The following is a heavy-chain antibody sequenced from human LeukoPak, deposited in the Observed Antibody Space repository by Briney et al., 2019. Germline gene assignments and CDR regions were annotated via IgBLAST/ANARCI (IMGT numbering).Heavy chain of an antibody. CDR2: INPNSGGT. Sequence: ASVKVSCKASGYTFTGYYMHWVRQAPGQGLEWMGWINPNSGGTNYAQKFQGRVTMTRDTSISTAYMELSRLRSDDTAVYYCARERRIAAAGFEYWGQGTQVTVSS. CDR1: GYTFTGYY. CDR3: ARERRIAAAGFEY. D-gene: IGHD6-13*01. V-gene: IGHV1-2*02. J-gene: IGHJ4*02.